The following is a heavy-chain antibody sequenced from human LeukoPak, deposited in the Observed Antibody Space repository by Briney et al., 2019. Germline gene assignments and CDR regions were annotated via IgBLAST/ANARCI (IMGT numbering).Heavy chain of an antibody. CDR3: ARELLGIAAAGPHFDY. CDR1: GGSISSYY. Sequence: PSETLSLTCTVSGGSISSYYWSWIRQPPGKGLEWIGYIYYSGSTNYNPSLKSRVTISVDTSKNQFSLKLSSVTAADTAVYYCARELLGIAAAGPHFDYWGQGTLVTVSS. J-gene: IGHJ4*02. D-gene: IGHD6-13*01. CDR2: IYYSGST. V-gene: IGHV4-59*01.